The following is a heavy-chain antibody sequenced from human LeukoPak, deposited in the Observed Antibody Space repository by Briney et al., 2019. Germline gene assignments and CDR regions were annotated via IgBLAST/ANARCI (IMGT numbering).Heavy chain of an antibody. CDR1: GNSFSTNW. J-gene: IGHJ4*02. Sequence: GESLKISCRASGNSFSTNWIGWVRQMPGKGLECMGIIYPGDSDTRYSPSFQGQVTISADKSINTAYLQWSSLKASDTAMYYCARLGTYWSNYYFEYWGQGTLVTVSS. CDR2: IYPGDSDT. D-gene: IGHD3-10*01. CDR3: ARLGTYWSNYYFEY. V-gene: IGHV5-51*01.